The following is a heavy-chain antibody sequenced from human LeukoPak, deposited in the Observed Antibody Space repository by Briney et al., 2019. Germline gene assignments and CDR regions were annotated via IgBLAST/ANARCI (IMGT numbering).Heavy chain of an antibody. D-gene: IGHD6-19*01. J-gene: IGHJ4*02. V-gene: IGHV3-43*01. CDR2: ISWNGARI. CDR1: GFTLAEYT. CDR3: VKDLVAASENVRGWYPMDY. Sequence: GGSLRLSCAASGFTLAEYTMHWVRQAPGKGLEGVSLISWNGARIHYGDSVKGRFTISRDNSKNSLYLQMNSLRTEDTALYYCVKDLVAASENVRGWYPMDYWGQGTLVTVSS.